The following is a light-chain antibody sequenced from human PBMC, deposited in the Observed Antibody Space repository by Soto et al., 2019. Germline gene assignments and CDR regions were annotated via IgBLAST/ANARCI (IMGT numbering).Light chain of an antibody. Sequence: DIQMTQSPSSVSASVGDRVTITCRASQAIDSWLAWYQQKPGEAPKLLIFTGSLLHSGVPPRFSGSGSGTDFTLNISSLRPEDFATYYCQQTLSFPPTFGQGTKVDIK. CDR2: TGS. CDR1: QAIDSW. J-gene: IGKJ1*01. V-gene: IGKV1-12*01. CDR3: QQTLSFPPT.